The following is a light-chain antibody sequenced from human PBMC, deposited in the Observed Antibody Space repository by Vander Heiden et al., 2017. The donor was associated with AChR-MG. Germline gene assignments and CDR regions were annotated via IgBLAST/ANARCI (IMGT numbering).Light chain of an antibody. CDR1: TSNIESNT. CDR2: SNN. Sequence: QSVLTQPPSASGTPGQRVTISCSGSTSNIESNTVNWYQQLPGTAPKLLIYSNNQRPSGVPDRFSGSKSGTSASLAISGLQSDDEADYYCAAWDDSLNAVFGGGTKLTVL. J-gene: IGLJ3*02. V-gene: IGLV1-44*01. CDR3: AAWDDSLNAV.